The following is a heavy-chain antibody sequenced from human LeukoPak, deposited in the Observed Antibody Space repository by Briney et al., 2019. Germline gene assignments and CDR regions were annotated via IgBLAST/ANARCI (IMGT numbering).Heavy chain of an antibody. CDR3: TTDRSSSWSNEYYYYMDV. J-gene: IGHJ6*03. CDR2: IKSKTGGGTR. Sequence: PGGSLRLSCTASGFTFGDYAMSWFRQAPGKGLEWVGRIKSKTGGGTRDYAAPVKGRFTISRDDSKNTLYLQMNSLKTEDTAVYYCTTDRSSSWSNEYYYYMDVWGKGTTVTISS. D-gene: IGHD6-13*01. V-gene: IGHV3-15*01. CDR1: GFTFGDYA.